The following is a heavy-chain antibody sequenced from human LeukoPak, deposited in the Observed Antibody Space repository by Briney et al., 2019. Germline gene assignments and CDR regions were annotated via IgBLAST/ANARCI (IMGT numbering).Heavy chain of an antibody. CDR2: INPNSGGT. CDR3: ARGVTYYYDSSGYTPGDY. V-gene: IGHV1-2*02. J-gene: IGHJ4*02. CDR1: GYTFTGYY. Sequence: ASVKVSCTASGYTFTGYYMHWVRQAPGQGLEWMGWINPNSGGTNYAQKFQGRVTMTRDTSISTAYMELSRLRSDDTAVYYCARGVTYYYDSSGYTPGDYWGQGTLVTVSS. D-gene: IGHD3-22*01.